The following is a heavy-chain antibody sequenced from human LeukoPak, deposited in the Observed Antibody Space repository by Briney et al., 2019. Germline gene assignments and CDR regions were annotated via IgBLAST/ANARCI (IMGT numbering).Heavy chain of an antibody. CDR2: INHSGST. J-gene: IGHJ4*02. D-gene: IGHD3-10*01. CDR1: GGSFSGYY. Sequence: SETLSLTCAVYGGSFSGYYWSWIRQPPGKGLEWIGEINHSGSTNYNPSLKSRVTISVDTSKNQFSLKLSSVTAADTAVYYCARGRYGSGSYRGLYYFDCWGQGTLVTVSS. V-gene: IGHV4-34*01. CDR3: ARGRYGSGSYRGLYYFDC.